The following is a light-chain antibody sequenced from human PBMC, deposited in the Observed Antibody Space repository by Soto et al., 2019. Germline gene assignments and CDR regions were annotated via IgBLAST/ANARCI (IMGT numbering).Light chain of an antibody. CDR1: QSVNQK. CDR2: VAS. Sequence: EIVLTQSPATLSVSPGERAPLSCRASQSVNQKLGWYQQKPGQAPRLLIYVASYRATGIPARFSGSGSGTEYTLTISNLQAEDFAVYYCQQFNNWPHTFGQGTKVDIK. V-gene: IGKV3-15*01. J-gene: IGKJ2*01. CDR3: QQFNNWPHT.